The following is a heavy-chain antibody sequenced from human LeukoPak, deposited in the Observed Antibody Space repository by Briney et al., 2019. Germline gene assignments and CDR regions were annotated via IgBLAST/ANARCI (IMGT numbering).Heavy chain of an antibody. CDR1: GGSISSYY. Sequence: SETLSPTCTVSGGSISSYYWSWIRQPPGKGLEWIGYIYYSGSTNYNPSLKSRVTISVDTSKNQFSLKLTSVTAADTAVYYCARGVVAAPQTFDYWGQGNLVTVS. J-gene: IGHJ4*02. CDR2: IYYSGST. V-gene: IGHV4-59*01. CDR3: ARGVVAAPQTFDY. D-gene: IGHD2-15*01.